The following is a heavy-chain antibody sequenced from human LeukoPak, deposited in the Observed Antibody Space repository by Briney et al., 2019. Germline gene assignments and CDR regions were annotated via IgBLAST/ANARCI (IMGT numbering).Heavy chain of an antibody. D-gene: IGHD6-25*01. CDR1: GFTVSSNY. CDR3: ARDRAAGYADAFDI. CDR2: IYSGGST. V-gene: IGHV3-66*01. Sequence: GGSLRLSCAASGFTVSSNYTNWVRQAPGKGLEWVSVIYSGGSTYYADSVKGRFTISRDNSKNTLYLQMNSLRAEDTAVYYCARDRAAGYADAFDIWGQGTMVTVSS. J-gene: IGHJ3*02.